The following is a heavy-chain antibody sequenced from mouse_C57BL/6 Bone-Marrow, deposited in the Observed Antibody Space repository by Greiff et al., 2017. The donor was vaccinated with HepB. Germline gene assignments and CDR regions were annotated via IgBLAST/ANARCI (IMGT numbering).Heavy chain of an antibody. CDR1: GYTFTSYG. D-gene: IGHD1-1*01. V-gene: IGHV1-81*01. CDR3: ARRGYGSSYFDY. CDR2: IYPRSGNT. J-gene: IGHJ2*01. Sequence: VKLQESGAELARPGASVKLSCKASGYTFTSYGISWVKQRTGQGLEWIGEIYPRSGNTYYNEKFKGKATLTADKSSSTAYMELRSLTSEDSAVYFCARRGYGSSYFDYWGQVTTLTVSS.